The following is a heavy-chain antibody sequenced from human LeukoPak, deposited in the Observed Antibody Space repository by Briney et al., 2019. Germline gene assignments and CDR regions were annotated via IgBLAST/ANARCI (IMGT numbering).Heavy chain of an antibody. V-gene: IGHV4-59*01. Sequence: PSETLSLTCTVSGGSISSYYWSWIRQPPGKGLEWIGYIYYSGSTNYNPSLKSRVTISVDTSKNQFSLKLSSVTAADTAVYYCAREGYYYGSGSYSSNTPYFDYWGQGTLVTVSS. D-gene: IGHD3-10*01. CDR3: AREGYYYGSGSYSSNTPYFDY. J-gene: IGHJ4*02. CDR2: IYYSGST. CDR1: GGSISSYY.